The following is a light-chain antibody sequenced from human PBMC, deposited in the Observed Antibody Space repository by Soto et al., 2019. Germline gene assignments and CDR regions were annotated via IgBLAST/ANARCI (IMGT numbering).Light chain of an antibody. V-gene: IGKV3-11*01. CDR2: DAS. Sequence: EIVLTQSPATLSLSPGERATLSCRASQSVSSYLAWYQQKPGQAPRLLIYDASNRATGIPARFSGSGSGTDFTLTISSLEPEDFAVYYCQQYDYSVWTFGQGTKVDIK. CDR1: QSVSSY. CDR3: QQYDYSVWT. J-gene: IGKJ1*01.